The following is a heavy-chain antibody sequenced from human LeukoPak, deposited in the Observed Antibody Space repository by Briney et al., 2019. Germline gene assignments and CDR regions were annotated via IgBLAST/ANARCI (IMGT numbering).Heavy chain of an antibody. CDR3: AKAGLRENGGSSYHFDT. CDR2: ISGSGGST. J-gene: IGHJ4*02. V-gene: IGHV3-23*01. Sequence: GGSLRLSCEASGFTFSSYAMSWGRQAPGKGLEWVSAISGSGGSTSYADSVKGRFTVSRDNSKNTLYLQMNSLRTEDTAVYYCAKAGLRENGGSSYHFDTWGQGILVTVSS. D-gene: IGHD4-23*01. CDR1: GFTFSSYA.